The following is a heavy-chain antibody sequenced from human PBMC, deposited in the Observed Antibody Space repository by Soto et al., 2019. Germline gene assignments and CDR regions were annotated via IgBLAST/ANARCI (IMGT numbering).Heavy chain of an antibody. CDR2: VYFSGNS. V-gene: IGHV4-39*01. J-gene: IGHJ6*03. CDR1: AGSVRCLRYH. Sequence: TVLAGSVRCLRYHRVRIRQTPGKGLEWIGSVYFSGNSHYNPSLKSRVTVSLDTSTNQFSLRLSSVTAADTAMYFCARLDYSNLSSTYYYYIDVWGKGTTVTVSS. D-gene: IGHD4-4*01. CDR3: ARLDYSNLSSTYYYYIDV.